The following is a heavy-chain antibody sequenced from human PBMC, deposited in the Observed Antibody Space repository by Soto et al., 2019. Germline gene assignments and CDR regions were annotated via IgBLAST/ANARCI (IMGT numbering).Heavy chain of an antibody. J-gene: IGHJ6*02. D-gene: IGHD2-2*01. V-gene: IGHV4-4*07. CDR1: GGSISSYY. Sequence: SETLSLTCTVSGGSISSYYWSWTRQPAGKGLEWIGRIYTSGSTNYNPSLKSRVTMSVDTSKNQFSLKLSSVTAADTAVYYCARSPSYCSSTSCYYYYYGMDVWGQGTTVTVSS. CDR2: IYTSGST. CDR3: ARSPSYCSSTSCYYYYYGMDV.